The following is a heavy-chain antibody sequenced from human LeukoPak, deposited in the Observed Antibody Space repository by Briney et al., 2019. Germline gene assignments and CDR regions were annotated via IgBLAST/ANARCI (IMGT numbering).Heavy chain of an antibody. J-gene: IGHJ4*02. CDR1: GFTFSSFT. V-gene: IGHV3-30-3*01. D-gene: IGHD2-21*01. CDR2: ISYDGNSE. CDR3: AAEYCGGGFCYTRHSGHDY. Sequence: GGSLRLSCAASGFTFSSFTMHRARQPPGKGLEWVAVISYDGNSEYYADSVKGRFTISRDSSRNTLYLQMNSLRAEDTAVYYCAAEYCGGGFCYTRHSGHDYWGQGTLVTVSS.